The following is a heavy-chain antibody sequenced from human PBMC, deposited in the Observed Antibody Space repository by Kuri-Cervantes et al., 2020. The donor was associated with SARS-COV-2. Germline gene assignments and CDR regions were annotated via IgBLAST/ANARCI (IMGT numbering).Heavy chain of an antibody. Sequence: TCAASGFTFSSYWMHWVRQAPGKGLVWVSRINSDGSSTSYADSVKGRFTISRDNAKNTLYLQMNSLRAEDTAVYYCARGYDSSGYSLDYWGQGTLVTVSS. D-gene: IGHD3-22*01. J-gene: IGHJ4*02. CDR2: INSDGSST. CDR3: ARGYDSSGYSLDY. V-gene: IGHV3-74*01. CDR1: GFTFSSYW.